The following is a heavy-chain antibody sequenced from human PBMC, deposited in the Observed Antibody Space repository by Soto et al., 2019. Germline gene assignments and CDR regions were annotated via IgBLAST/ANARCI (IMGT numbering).Heavy chain of an antibody. CDR3: ARLGGYYQAFDQ. V-gene: IGHV4-59*08. CDR1: GGSISGYY. D-gene: IGHD2-21*02. CDR2: ISYSGST. Sequence: SETLSLTCTVSGGSISGYYWSWIRQSPGKGLEYIGYISYSGSTNYNPSLKSRVTTSLDTSKHQFSLKLNSVTAADTAVYYCARLGGYYQAFDQWGQGSLVTVSS. J-gene: IGHJ4*02.